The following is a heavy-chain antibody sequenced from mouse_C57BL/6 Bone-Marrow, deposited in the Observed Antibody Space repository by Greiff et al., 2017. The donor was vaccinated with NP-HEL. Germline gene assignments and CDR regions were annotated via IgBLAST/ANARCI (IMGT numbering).Heavy chain of an antibody. D-gene: IGHD2-2*01. J-gene: IGHJ4*01. V-gene: IGHV1-54*01. CDR2: INPGSGGT. Sequence: QVQLQQSGAELVRPGTSVKVSCKASGYAFTNYLIEWVKQRPGQGLEWIGVINPGSGGTNYNEKFKGKATLTADRSSSTAYMQLSSLTSEDSAVDFCARSASTMVTTVWGQGTSVTVSS. CDR3: ARSASTMVTTV. CDR1: GYAFTNYL.